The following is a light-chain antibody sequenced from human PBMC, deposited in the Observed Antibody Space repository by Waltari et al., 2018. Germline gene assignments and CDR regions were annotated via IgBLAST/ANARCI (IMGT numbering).Light chain of an antibody. V-gene: IGLV3-21*04. CDR1: NIESKS. J-gene: IGLJ3*02. CDR3: QVWDDTTNSGV. CDR2: YDT. Sequence: YVLTQPPSVSVAPGKTATLTCGGENIESKSVNWYQQKLGQAPVLVLFYDTDRPSGIPDRFSGSNSGNTATLTISWVEAGDEADYHCQVWDDTTNSGVFGGGTRLTVL.